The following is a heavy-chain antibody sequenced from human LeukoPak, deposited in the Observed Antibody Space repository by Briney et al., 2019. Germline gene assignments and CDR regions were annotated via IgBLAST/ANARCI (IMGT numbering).Heavy chain of an antibody. D-gene: IGHD3-10*01. CDR1: GGSISSYY. CDR3: ARTRYYYNSRSYGAPYYFDS. V-gene: IGHV4-34*01. CDR2: INHSEST. J-gene: IGHJ4*02. Sequence: PETLSLTCTVSGGSISSYYWSWVRQPPGKGLEWMGEINHSESTNYNPSLKSRVTISVDTSKNQYSLKLSSVTAADTAVYYCARTRYYYNSRSYGAPYYFDSWGQGTLVTVSS.